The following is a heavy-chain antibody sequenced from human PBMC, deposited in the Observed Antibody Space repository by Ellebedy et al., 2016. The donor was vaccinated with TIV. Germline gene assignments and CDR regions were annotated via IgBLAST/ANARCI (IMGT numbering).Heavy chain of an antibody. CDR2: INHSGST. J-gene: IGHJ4*02. CDR1: GGSFSGYY. Sequence: SETLSLTXAVYGGSFSGYYWSWIRQPPGKGLEWIGEINHSGSTNYNPSLKSRVTISVDTSKNQFSLKLSSVTAADTAVYYCARGSSYDPLRYWGQGTLVTVSS. V-gene: IGHV4-34*01. D-gene: IGHD2-2*01. CDR3: ARGSSYDPLRY.